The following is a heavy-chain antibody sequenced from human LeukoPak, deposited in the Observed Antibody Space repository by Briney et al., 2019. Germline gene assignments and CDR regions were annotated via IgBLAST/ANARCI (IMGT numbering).Heavy chain of an antibody. CDR2: ISSSSSYI. V-gene: IGHV3-21*01. J-gene: IGHJ4*02. CDR1: GFTFSSYS. CDR3: ARGGPREEWYFDY. D-gene: IGHD3-3*01. Sequence: GGSLRLSCAASGFTFSSYSMNWVRQAPGKGLEWVSSISSSSSYIYYADSVKGRFTISRDNAKNSLYLQMNSLRAEDTAVYCCARGGPREEWYFDYWGQGTLVTVSS.